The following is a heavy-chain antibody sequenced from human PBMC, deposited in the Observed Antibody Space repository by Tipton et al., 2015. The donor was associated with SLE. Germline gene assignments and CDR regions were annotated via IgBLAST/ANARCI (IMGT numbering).Heavy chain of an antibody. Sequence: QSGPEVKKPGSSVMVSCKASGGIVTNYAITWVRQAPGQGFEWMGGIIPTFGTAKYAQEFQDRVTITTDASTSTVTMELTSLRSEDSAVYYCARDESGFKDFFDYWGQGTLVTVSS. D-gene: IGHD5-12*01. CDR3: ARDESGFKDFFDY. V-gene: IGHV1-69*05. CDR1: GGIVTNYA. J-gene: IGHJ4*02. CDR2: IIPTFGTA.